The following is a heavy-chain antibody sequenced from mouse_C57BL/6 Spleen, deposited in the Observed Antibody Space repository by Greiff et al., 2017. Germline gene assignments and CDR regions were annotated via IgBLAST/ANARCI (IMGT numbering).Heavy chain of an antibody. CDR1: GYAFSSSW. CDR2: IYPGDGDT. Sequence: VQLQESGPELVKPGASVKISCKASGYAFSSSWMNWVKQRPGKGLEWIGRIYPGDGDTNYNGKFKGKATLTADKSSSTAYMQLSSLTSEDSAVYFCAREGGSYYFDDWGQGTTLTVSS. J-gene: IGHJ2*01. CDR3: AREGGSYYFDD. V-gene: IGHV1-82*01.